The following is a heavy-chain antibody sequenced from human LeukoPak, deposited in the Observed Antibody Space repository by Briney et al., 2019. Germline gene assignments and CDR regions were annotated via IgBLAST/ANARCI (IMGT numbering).Heavy chain of an antibody. D-gene: IGHD4/OR15-4a*01. CDR3: AKLLGDNPIQWYFDL. Sequence: GGSLRLSCTVSGFTFSNYAMSWVRQAPGKGLEWASSISERGDYTYYADSVKGRFTISRDTSKNTLHLDLSTLRVDDTAIYYCAKLLGDNPIQWYFDLWGRGTLVTVSS. V-gene: IGHV3-23*01. CDR2: ISERGDYT. CDR1: GFTFSNYA. J-gene: IGHJ2*01.